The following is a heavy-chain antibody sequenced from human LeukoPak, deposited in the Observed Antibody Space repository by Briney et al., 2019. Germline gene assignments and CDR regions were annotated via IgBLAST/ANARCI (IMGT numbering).Heavy chain of an antibody. CDR3: ARGIGWFGELFNYYYYGMDV. J-gene: IGHJ6*02. CDR2: IYYSGST. D-gene: IGHD3-10*01. Sequence: PSETLSLTCTVSGGSISSGGYYWSWIRQHPGKGLEWIGYIYYSGSTYYNPSLKSRVTISVDTSKNQFSLKLSSVTAADTAVYYCARGIGWFGELFNYYYYGMDVWGQGTTVTVSS. CDR1: GGSISSGGYY. V-gene: IGHV4-31*03.